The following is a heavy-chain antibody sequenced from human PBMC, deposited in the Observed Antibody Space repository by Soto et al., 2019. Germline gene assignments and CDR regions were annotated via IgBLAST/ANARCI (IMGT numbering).Heavy chain of an antibody. CDR1: GFNFRTFS. CDR3: ARDRIVVIPAAPNRFDP. J-gene: IGHJ5*02. CDR2: ISSGTGTT. Sequence: PGGSLRLSCAASGFNFRTFSMNWLRQAPGKGLEWVSFISSGTGTTYYADSVKGRFTISRDDAKNSLYLQMNSLRDEDTAVYFCARDRIVVIPAAPNRFDPWGQGTLVTVSS. D-gene: IGHD2-2*01. V-gene: IGHV3-48*02.